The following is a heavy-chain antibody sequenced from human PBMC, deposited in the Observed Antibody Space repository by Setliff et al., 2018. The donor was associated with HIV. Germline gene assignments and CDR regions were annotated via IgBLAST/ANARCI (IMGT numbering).Heavy chain of an antibody. J-gene: IGHJ4*02. CDR2: INHIGST. D-gene: IGHD3-22*01. V-gene: IGHV4-34*01. Sequence: PSETLSLTCAVYGGSFTTYYWSWIRQPPGRGLEWIGEINHIGSTNYNPSLKSRVTISIDTSKNQFSLKLTSVTAADTAMYYCAREVDYYDSSRYLLLYYFDSWGQGTLVTVSS. CDR1: GGSFTTYY. CDR3: AREVDYYDSSRYLLLYYFDS.